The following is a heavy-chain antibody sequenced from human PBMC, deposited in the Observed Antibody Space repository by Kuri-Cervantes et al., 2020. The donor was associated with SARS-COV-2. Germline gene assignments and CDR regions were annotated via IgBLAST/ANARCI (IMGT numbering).Heavy chain of an antibody. CDR2: LYTSGRT. CDR1: GGPISSGSYY. D-gene: IGHD6-13*01. CDR3: AREEYNSSWSAVDFDY. V-gene: IGHV4-61*02. Sequence: SETLSLTCTVSGGPISSGSYYWTWIRQPAGKGLDWIGRLYTSGRTNYNPSLKSRVTISADTSKNQFSLNLSSVTAADTAVYYCAREEYNSSWSAVDFDYWGQGTLVTVSS. J-gene: IGHJ4*02.